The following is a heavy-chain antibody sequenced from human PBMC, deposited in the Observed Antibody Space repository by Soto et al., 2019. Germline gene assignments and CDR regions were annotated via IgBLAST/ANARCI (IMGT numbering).Heavy chain of an antibody. J-gene: IGHJ6*02. Sequence: GGSLRLSCAASGFTFSDYYMSWIRQAPGKGLEWVSYISSSSSYTNYADSVKGRFTISRDNAKNSLYLQMNSLRAEDTAVYYCARDRRGYSYGSYYYGMDVWGQGTTVTVSS. CDR1: GFTFSDYY. CDR2: ISSSSSYT. D-gene: IGHD5-18*01. CDR3: ARDRRGYSYGSYYYGMDV. V-gene: IGHV3-11*06.